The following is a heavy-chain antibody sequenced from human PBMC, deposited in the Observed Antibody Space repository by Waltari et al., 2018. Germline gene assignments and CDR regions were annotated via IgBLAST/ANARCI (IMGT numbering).Heavy chain of an antibody. CDR3: ARGTPRLYYYDSSGYYYDY. CDR2: IIPIFGTA. CDR1: GGTFSSYA. D-gene: IGHD3-22*01. V-gene: IGHV1-69*13. J-gene: IGHJ4*02. Sequence: QVQLVQSGAEVKKPGSSVKVSCKASGGTFSSYAISWVRQAPGQGLEWMGGIIPIFGTANYAQKFQGRVTIIADESTSTAYMELSSLRSEDTAVYYCARGTPRLYYYDSSGYYYDYWGQGTLVTVSS.